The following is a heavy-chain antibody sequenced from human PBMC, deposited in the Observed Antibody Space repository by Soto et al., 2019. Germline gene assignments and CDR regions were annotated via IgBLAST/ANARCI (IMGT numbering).Heavy chain of an antibody. CDR2: FTSSSSTI. CDR1: GFTFSSYT. J-gene: IGHJ6*02. CDR3: ARTLAAAAYDCYGMDV. Sequence: EVQLVESGGGMVQPGGSLRLSCAASGFTFSSYTMNWVRQAPGKGQEWVSYFTSSSSTIYYADSVKGRFTISRDNAKNSLYLQMHSLRDEDTAVYYCARTLAAAAYDCYGMDVWGQGTTVTVSS. D-gene: IGHD6-13*01. V-gene: IGHV3-48*02.